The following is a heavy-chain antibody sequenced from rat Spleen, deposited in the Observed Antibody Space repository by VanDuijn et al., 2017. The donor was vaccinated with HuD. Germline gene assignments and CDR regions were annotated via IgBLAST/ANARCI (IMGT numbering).Heavy chain of an antibody. CDR2: INTGGGST. CDR3: TTARNVPSYWYFDF. Sequence: EVQLVESGGGLVQPGRSLKLSCATSGFTFSNYYMAWVRQAPTKGLEWVAYINTGGGSTYYRDSVKGRFTIPGDNARSTLYLQMDGLRSEDTATYYCTTARNVPSYWYFDFWGPGTMVTVSS. V-gene: IGHV5-27*01. CDR1: GFTFSNYY. J-gene: IGHJ1*01.